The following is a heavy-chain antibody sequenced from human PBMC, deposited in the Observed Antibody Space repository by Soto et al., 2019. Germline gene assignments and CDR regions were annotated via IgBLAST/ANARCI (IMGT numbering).Heavy chain of an antibody. CDR1: GFTFSSYA. J-gene: IGHJ6*02. CDR3: ARDWKGGMDV. CDR2: ISGSGGST. V-gene: IGHV3-23*01. D-gene: IGHD1-1*01. Sequence: EVQLLESGGGLVQPGGSLRLSCAASGFTFSSYAMSWVRQAPGKGLEWVSAISGSGGSTYYADSVKGRFTISRDNSKNAQYLQMNSLRAEEAAVYYYARDWKGGMDVWGQGTTVTVSS.